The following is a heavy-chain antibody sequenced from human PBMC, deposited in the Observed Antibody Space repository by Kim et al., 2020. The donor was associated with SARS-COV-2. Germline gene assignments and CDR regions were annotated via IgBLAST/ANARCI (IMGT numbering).Heavy chain of an antibody. CDR2: MSGMSGSGATT. J-gene: IGHJ4*02. V-gene: IGHV3-23*01. CDR1: GFAFSNYA. Sequence: GGSLRLSCAASGFAFSNYAMSWVRQAPGKGLEWVSGMSGMSGSGATTYYADSVKGRFTVSRDNSKNTLFLQMNSLRAEDTAMYYCINGGVGTNYHYFDYWGQGTPVTVSS. CDR3: INGGVGTNYHYFDY. D-gene: IGHD2-21*02.